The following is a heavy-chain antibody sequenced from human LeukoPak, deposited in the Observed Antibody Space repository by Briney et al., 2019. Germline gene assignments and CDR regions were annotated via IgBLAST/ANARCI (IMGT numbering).Heavy chain of an antibody. Sequence: ASVKVSCKASGYTFTGYYIHWVRQAPGQRPEWMGWINPNSGGTDYAQKFQGRVTMTRDTSISTAYMELSRLRSDDTAVYYCARVDIIAAAGALDYWGQGTLVTVSS. CDR2: INPNSGGT. CDR3: ARVDIIAAAGALDY. J-gene: IGHJ4*02. D-gene: IGHD6-13*01. CDR1: GYTFTGYY. V-gene: IGHV1-2*02.